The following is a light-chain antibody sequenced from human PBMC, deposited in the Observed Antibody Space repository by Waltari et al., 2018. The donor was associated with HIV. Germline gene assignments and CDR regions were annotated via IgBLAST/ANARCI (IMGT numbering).Light chain of an antibody. CDR3: QQYNNWPPEDT. J-gene: IGKJ2*01. V-gene: IGKV3-15*01. CDR1: QSVTTN. CDR2: GAS. Sequence: EIVMTQSPATLSVSPGESAILSCRASQSVTTNLAWYQQKPSQAPRLLIYGASTRATGIPARFSGSGSGTGFTLTISSLQSEDFAIYYCQQYNNWPPEDTFGQGTKLEIK.